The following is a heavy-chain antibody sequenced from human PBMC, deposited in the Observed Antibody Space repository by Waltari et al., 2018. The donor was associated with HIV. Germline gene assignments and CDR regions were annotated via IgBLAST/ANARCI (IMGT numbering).Heavy chain of an antibody. Sequence: QVVLHQWGAGLLKLPETLSLTCAVYGGSFSGYFWSWLRQSPGKELGWIGEISHTGSTDYNPSLKGRVTIPVGTSKDQFSLSLISVTAAGTSVHLCARHVFSGERYVDLWGRGTLVIVSS. CDR1: GGSFSGYF. CDR2: ISHTGST. D-gene: IGHD3-9*01. CDR3: ARHVFSGERYVDL. J-gene: IGHJ2*01. V-gene: IGHV4-34*01.